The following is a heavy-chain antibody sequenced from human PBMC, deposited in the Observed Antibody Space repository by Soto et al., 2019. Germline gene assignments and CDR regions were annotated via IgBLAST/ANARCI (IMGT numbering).Heavy chain of an antibody. J-gene: IGHJ5*02. CDR3: ARDRGYSGYDLESNWFGP. D-gene: IGHD5-12*01. CDR2: INAGNGNT. Sequence: ASVKVSCKASGYTFTSYAMHWVRQAPGQRLEWMGWINAGNGNTKYSQKFQGRVTITRDTSASTAYMELGSLRSEDTAVYYCARDRGYSGYDLESNWFGPWGQGTLVTVSS. CDR1: GYTFTSYA. V-gene: IGHV1-3*01.